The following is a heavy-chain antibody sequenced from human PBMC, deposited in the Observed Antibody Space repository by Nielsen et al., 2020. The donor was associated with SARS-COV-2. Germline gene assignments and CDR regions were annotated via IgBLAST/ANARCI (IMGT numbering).Heavy chain of an antibody. Sequence: LRLSCTVSGGSISSGDYYWSWVRQPPGKGLEWIEYIYYSGSTYYNPSLKSRVTISVDTSKNQFSLKLSSVTAADTALYYCARERVGGITIFGVVTRYGMDVWGQGTTVTVSS. CDR2: IYYSGST. D-gene: IGHD3-3*01. V-gene: IGHV4-30-4*01. CDR1: GGSISSGDYY. CDR3: ARERVGGITIFGVVTRYGMDV. J-gene: IGHJ6*02.